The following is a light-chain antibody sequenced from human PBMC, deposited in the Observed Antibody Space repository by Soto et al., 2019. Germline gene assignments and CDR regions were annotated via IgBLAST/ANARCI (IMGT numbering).Light chain of an antibody. J-gene: IGLJ2*01. CDR2: DVS. CDR3: SSYTSSSTLEGVV. CDR1: SSDVGGYNY. V-gene: IGLV2-14*01. Sequence: QSALTQPASVSGSPGQSITISCTGTSSDVGGYNYVSWYQQHPGNAPKLMIYDVSNRPSGVSNRFSGSKSGNTASLTISGLQAEDEADYYCSSYTSSSTLEGVVFGGGTKVTVL.